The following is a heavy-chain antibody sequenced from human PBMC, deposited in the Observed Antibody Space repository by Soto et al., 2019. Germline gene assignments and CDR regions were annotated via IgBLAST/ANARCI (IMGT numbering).Heavy chain of an antibody. Sequence: VKVSCKASGYTFTGYYMHWVRQAPGQGLEWMGWINPNSGGTNYAQKFQGWVTMTRDTSISTAYMELSSLKASDTAVYFCARKDKSGYFNWFDPWGQGTLVTVSS. V-gene: IGHV1-2*04. D-gene: IGHD3-22*01. CDR3: ARKDKSGYFNWFDP. CDR1: GYTFTGYY. J-gene: IGHJ5*02. CDR2: INPNSGGT.